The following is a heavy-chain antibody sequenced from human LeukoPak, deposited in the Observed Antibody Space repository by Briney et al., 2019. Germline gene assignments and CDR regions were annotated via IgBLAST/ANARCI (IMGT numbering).Heavy chain of an antibody. Sequence: SSETLSLTCLVSGGSINPYHWSWLRQPAGGGLQWLGQIHTDGKTNYNPSLKSRLAMSVDTSKNQFSLDLSSVTAADTAVYYCAGRAQTTGWSFDFWGQGALVTVSS. D-gene: IGHD6-19*01. CDR2: IHTDGKT. J-gene: IGHJ4*02. CDR3: AGRAQTTGWSFDF. CDR1: GGSINPYH. V-gene: IGHV4-4*07.